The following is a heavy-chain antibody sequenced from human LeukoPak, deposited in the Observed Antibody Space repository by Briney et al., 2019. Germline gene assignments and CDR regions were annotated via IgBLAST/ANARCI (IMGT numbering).Heavy chain of an antibody. J-gene: IGHJ4*02. CDR2: IIPILGIA. Sequence: GASVKVSCKASGGTFSSYAISWVRQAPGQGLEWMGRIIPILGIANYAQKFQGRVTITADKSTSTAYMELSSLRSEDTALYYCASDPNAYCGGDCYPGGYFDYWGQGTLVTVSS. D-gene: IGHD2-21*02. CDR1: GGTFSSYA. V-gene: IGHV1-69*04. CDR3: ASDPNAYCGGDCYPGGYFDY.